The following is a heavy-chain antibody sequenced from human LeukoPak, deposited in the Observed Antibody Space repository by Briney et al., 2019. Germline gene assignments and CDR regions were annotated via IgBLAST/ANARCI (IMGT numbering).Heavy chain of an antibody. J-gene: IGHJ4*02. D-gene: IGHD6-13*01. Sequence: GRSLRLSCAASGFTFSIYGMHWVRQAPGKGLEWVALIWYDGINEYYADSVKGRFSISRDDSKNTLYLQMNSLRAEDTAVYYCVRDKGSSWGEKYYFDYWGQGTLVTVSS. CDR3: VRDKGSSWGEKYYFDY. CDR2: IWYDGINE. V-gene: IGHV3-33*08. CDR1: GFTFSIYG.